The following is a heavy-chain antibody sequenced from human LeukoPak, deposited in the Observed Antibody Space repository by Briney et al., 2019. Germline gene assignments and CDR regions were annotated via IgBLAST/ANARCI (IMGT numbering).Heavy chain of an antibody. Sequence: SQTLSLTCTVSGGSISSGDHYWSWIRQPPGKGLEWIGYIYYSGSTYYNPSLKSRVTISVDTSKNQFSLKLSSVTAADTAVYYCARHRYDFWSGYSWFDPWGQGTLVTVSS. CDR3: ARHRYDFWSGYSWFDP. CDR1: GGSISSGDHY. V-gene: IGHV4-30-4*08. D-gene: IGHD3-3*01. J-gene: IGHJ5*02. CDR2: IYYSGST.